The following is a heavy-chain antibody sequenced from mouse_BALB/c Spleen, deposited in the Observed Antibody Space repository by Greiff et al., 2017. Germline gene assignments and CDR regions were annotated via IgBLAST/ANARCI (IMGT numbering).Heavy chain of an antibody. CDR1: GFTFSDYY. CDR3: ARGDGNYEVDY. V-gene: IGHV5-4*02. Sequence: EVHLVESGGGLVKPGGSLKLSCAASGFTFSDYYMDWVRQTPEKRLEWVATISDGGSYTYYPDSVKGRFTISRDNAKNNLYLQMSSLKSEDTAMYYCARGDGNYEVDYWGQGTSVTVSS. D-gene: IGHD2-1*01. CDR2: ISDGGSYT. J-gene: IGHJ4*01.